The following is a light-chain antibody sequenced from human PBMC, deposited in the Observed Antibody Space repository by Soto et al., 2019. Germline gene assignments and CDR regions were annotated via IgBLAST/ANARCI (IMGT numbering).Light chain of an antibody. CDR1: QSVSSY. CDR3: QQHGSSPTIT. Sequence: ELVLTQSPATLSLSPGDRATLSCRASQSVSSYLAWYQQKPCQAPRLIVYDTSTRATGIPDRYSGSGSGTDFTLTISRLEPEDFAVYYCQQHGSSPTITFGQGTRLEIK. V-gene: IGKV3-20*01. J-gene: IGKJ5*01. CDR2: DTS.